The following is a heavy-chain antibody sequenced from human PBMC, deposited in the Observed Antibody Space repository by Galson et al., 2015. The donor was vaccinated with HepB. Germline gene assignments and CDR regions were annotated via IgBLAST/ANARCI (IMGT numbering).Heavy chain of an antibody. D-gene: IGHD3-22*01. CDR3: ARRPSGHYYDSSGYYYAMEHFAFDI. CDR1: GYSFTSYW. V-gene: IGHV5-51*01. J-gene: IGHJ3*02. CDR2: IYPGDSDT. Sequence: QSGAEVTKPGESLKISCKGPGYSFTSYWIGWVRQMPGKGLEWMGIIYPGDSDTRYSPSFQGQVTISADKSISTAYLQWSSLKASDTAMYYCARRPSGHYYDSSGYYYAMEHFAFDIWGQGTMVTVSS.